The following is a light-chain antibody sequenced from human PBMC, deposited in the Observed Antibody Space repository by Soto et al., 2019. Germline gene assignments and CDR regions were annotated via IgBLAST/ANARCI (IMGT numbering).Light chain of an antibody. CDR2: GAS. CDR1: QSVSVNY. Sequence: EVVLTQSPGTLSLSPGERATLSCRAGQSVSVNYLAWYQHKPGQAPRLLIYGASSRATGIPDRFSGSGSGTDVTLTISRLEPEDFAVCYCHQYGSTLGTFGQGTRVEIK. J-gene: IGKJ1*01. V-gene: IGKV3-20*01. CDR3: HQYGSTLGT.